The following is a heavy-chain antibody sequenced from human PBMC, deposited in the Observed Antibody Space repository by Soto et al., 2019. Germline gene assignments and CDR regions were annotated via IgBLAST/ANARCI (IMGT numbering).Heavy chain of an antibody. CDR3: ARGTTIFGVAPRALPPDV. D-gene: IGHD3-3*01. J-gene: IGHJ6*02. Sequence: QVQLVQSGAEVKKPGSSVKVSCKAIGGTFTSYAITWVRQAPGQGLEWMGETIHILDRSAYAPKFRGRLTMTADESTNIAYIELSSLRSDDTAVYYCARGTTIFGVAPRALPPDVWGQGTAVTVSS. CDR1: GGTFTSYA. CDR2: TIHILDRS. V-gene: IGHV1-69*01.